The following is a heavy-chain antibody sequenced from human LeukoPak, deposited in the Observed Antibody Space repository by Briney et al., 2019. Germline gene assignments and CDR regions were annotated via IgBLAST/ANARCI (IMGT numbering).Heavy chain of an antibody. CDR2: IKSKSVGETT. V-gene: IGHV3-15*01. J-gene: IGHJ5*02. CDR3: TTHSGNDLRS. D-gene: IGHD5-12*01. CDR1: GLTFTSAW. Sequence: PGGSLRLSCATSGLTFTSAWLTWVRQAPGKGLEWVGRIKSKSVGETTDYAAPVKGRFTISRDDSENTLYLQMNSLKTEDTAVYYCTTHSGNDLRSWGQGTLVNVSS.